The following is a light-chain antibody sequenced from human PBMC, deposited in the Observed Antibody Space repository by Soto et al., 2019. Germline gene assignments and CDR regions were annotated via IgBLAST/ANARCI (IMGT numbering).Light chain of an antibody. CDR1: QSVSSN. CDR3: QQYNNWPIT. Sequence: EIAMTQSPATLSVSPGERATLSCRASQSVSSNLAWYQQKPGQAPRLLIYGASTRATGIPARFSGSGSGTEFTLTINSLQSEDFAVYYCQQYNNWPITFGGGTKVEIK. CDR2: GAS. J-gene: IGKJ4*01. V-gene: IGKV3-15*01.